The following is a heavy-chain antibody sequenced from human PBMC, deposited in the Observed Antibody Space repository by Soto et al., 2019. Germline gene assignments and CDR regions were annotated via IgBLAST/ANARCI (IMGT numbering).Heavy chain of an antibody. CDR2: IFYSGST. Sequence: PSETLSLTCTVSGGSISSGDYYWTWIRQPPGKGLEWIGYIFYSGSTYYNPSLQSRVTISVDTSKNQFSLKLNSVTAADTAVYYCARDAKWKYELGHYFDYWGQGSLVTV. J-gene: IGHJ4*02. CDR3: ARDAKWKYELGHYFDY. V-gene: IGHV4-30-4*01. D-gene: IGHD1-7*01. CDR1: GGSISSGDYY.